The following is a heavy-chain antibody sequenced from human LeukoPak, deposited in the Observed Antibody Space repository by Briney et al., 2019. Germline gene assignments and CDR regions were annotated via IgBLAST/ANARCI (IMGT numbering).Heavy chain of an antibody. CDR1: GFTFNTYG. CDR3: ARDGYLGSSVFDY. CDR2: ISSSGNT. Sequence: GSLRLSCAASGFTFNTYGMNWIRQPPGMGLEWIGYISSSGNTNYNPSLKSRVTISVDTSKNRFSLKLNSVTAADTAVFYCARDGYLGSSVFDYWGQGTLVTVSS. V-gene: IGHV4-59*01. J-gene: IGHJ4*02. D-gene: IGHD3-16*01.